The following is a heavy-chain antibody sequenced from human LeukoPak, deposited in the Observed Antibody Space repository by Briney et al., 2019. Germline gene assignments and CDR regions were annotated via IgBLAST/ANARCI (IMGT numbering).Heavy chain of an antibody. CDR2: INHSGST. D-gene: IGHD3-10*01. Sequence: PSETLSLTCAVYGGSFGGYYWSWIRQPPGKGLEWIGEINHSGSTNYNPSLKSRVTISVDTSKNQFSLKLSSVTAADTAVYYCARDHITMVRGVIRDYWGQGTLVTVSS. CDR1: GGSFGGYY. J-gene: IGHJ4*02. V-gene: IGHV4-34*01. CDR3: ARDHITMVRGVIRDY.